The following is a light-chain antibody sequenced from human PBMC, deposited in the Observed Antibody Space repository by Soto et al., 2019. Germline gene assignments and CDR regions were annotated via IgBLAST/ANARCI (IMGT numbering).Light chain of an antibody. Sequence: QSVLAQPASVSGSPEQSVTISCTGTSSDVGTYNLVSWYQQHPGKAPKLIIYEVTERPSGVSNRFSGSKFGNTASLTISGFLPEDEADYYCCSYGGSSALPYVFGTGTKVTVL. CDR3: CSYGGSSALPYV. CDR1: SSDVGTYNL. J-gene: IGLJ1*01. V-gene: IGLV2-23*02. CDR2: EVT.